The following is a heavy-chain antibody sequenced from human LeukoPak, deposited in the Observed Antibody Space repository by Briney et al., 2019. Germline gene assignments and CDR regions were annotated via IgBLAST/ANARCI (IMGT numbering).Heavy chain of an antibody. CDR3: ARDNDNYDSSGYYVPLYNWFDP. D-gene: IGHD3-22*01. V-gene: IGHV1-2*02. CDR2: INPNSGGT. CDR1: GYTFTGYY. J-gene: IGHJ5*02. Sequence: GASVKVSCKASGYTFTGYYMHWLRQAPGQGLEWMGWINPNSGGTNYAQKFQGRVTMTRDTSISTAYMELSRLRSDDTAVYYCARDNDNYDSSGYYVPLYNWFDPWGQGTLVTVSS.